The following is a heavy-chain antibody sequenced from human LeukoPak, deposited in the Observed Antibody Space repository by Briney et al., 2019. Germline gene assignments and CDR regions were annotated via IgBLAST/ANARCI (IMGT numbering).Heavy chain of an antibody. CDR3: ANLRASYYYGSGGSAYYFDY. Sequence: PGGSLRLSCAASGFTFSSYAMSWVRQAPGKGLEWVSAISGSGGSTYYADSVKGRFTISRDNSKNTLYLQMNSLRTEDTAVYYCANLRASYYYGSGGSAYYFDYWGQGTLVTVSS. CDR1: GFTFSSYA. D-gene: IGHD3-10*01. V-gene: IGHV3-23*01. CDR2: ISGSGGST. J-gene: IGHJ4*02.